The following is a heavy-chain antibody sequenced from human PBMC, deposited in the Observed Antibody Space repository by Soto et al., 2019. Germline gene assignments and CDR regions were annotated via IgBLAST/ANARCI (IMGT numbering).Heavy chain of an antibody. Sequence: PGGSLRRSCAASGFTFSSYPMSWVRQAPGKGLEWVAIISGSGGSTYYADSVKGRFTISRDNSKNTLYLQMNSLRAEDTALYYCAKASDYDFWSGLKLWGQGSLVTVSS. V-gene: IGHV3-23*01. CDR3: AKASDYDFWSGLKL. CDR1: GFTFSSYP. CDR2: ISGSGGST. J-gene: IGHJ4*02. D-gene: IGHD3-3*01.